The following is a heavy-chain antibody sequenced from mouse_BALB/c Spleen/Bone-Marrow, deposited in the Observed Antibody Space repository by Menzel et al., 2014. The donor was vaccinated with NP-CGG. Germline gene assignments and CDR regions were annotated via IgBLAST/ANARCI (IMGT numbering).Heavy chain of an antibody. D-gene: IGHD2-3*01. CDR2: IYPYNGGT. J-gene: IGHJ4*01. V-gene: IGHV1S29*02. CDR3: ARLDGYYVAMDY. Sequence: VQLQQSGPELVKPGASVKISYKASGYTFTDYNMHWVKQSHGKSLEWIGYIYPYNGGTGYNQKFKSKATLTVDNSSSTAYMELRSLTSEDSAVYYCARLDGYYVAMDYWGQGTSVTVSS. CDR1: GYTFTDYN.